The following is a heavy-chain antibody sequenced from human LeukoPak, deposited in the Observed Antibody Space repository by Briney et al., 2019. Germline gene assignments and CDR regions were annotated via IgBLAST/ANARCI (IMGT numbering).Heavy chain of an antibody. CDR1: GYSISSGYY. CDR3: ARDRPTQEMATKWAFDY. D-gene: IGHD5-24*01. V-gene: IGHV4-38-2*02. CDR2: IYHSGIT. J-gene: IGHJ4*02. Sequence: SETLSLTCTVSGYSISSGYYWDWIRQPPGKGLEWIGSIYHSGITYYNPSLKSRVTISVDTSKNQFSLKLTSLTAADTAVYYCARDRPTQEMATKWAFDYWGQGTLVTVSS.